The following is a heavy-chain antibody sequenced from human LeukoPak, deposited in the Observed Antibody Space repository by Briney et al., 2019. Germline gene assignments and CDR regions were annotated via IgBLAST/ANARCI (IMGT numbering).Heavy chain of an antibody. Sequence: SQTLSLTCTVSGGSISSGSYYWSCIRQPAGKGLECIGRIYTSGSTNYNPSLKSRVTISVDTSKNQFSLKLSSVTAADTAVYYCARLGWSSSQFDYWGQGTLVTVSS. J-gene: IGHJ4*02. CDR3: ARLGWSSSQFDY. CDR2: IYTSGST. V-gene: IGHV4-61*02. CDR1: GGSISSGSYY. D-gene: IGHD6-19*01.